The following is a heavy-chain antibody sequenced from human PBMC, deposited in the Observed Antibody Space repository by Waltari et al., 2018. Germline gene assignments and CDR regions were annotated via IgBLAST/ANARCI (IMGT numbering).Heavy chain of an antibody. CDR1: GDYY. V-gene: IGHV4-30-4*08. CDR3: ARSSNYYDSSGYYST. D-gene: IGHD3-22*01. Sequence: GDYYWSWIRQPPGKGLEWIGYIYYSGSTYYNPSLKSRVTISVDTSKNQFSLKLSSVTAADTAVYYCARSSNYYDSSGYYSTWGQGTLVTVSS. CDR2: IYYSGST. J-gene: IGHJ4*02.